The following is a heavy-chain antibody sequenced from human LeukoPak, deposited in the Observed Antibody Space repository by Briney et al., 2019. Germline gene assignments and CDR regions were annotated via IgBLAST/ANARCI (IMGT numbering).Heavy chain of an antibody. CDR1: GFVFSNYY. Sequence: GGSLTLSCTVSGFVFSNYYMHWVRQAPGKGLVWVSHINADGSITSHADSVKGRFTISRDNAKSTLYLQMNSLRPEDTAVYYCARGGVPASQDSWGQGTLVTVSS. CDR3: ARGGVPASQDS. J-gene: IGHJ5*02. D-gene: IGHD3-10*01. V-gene: IGHV3-74*01. CDR2: INADGSIT.